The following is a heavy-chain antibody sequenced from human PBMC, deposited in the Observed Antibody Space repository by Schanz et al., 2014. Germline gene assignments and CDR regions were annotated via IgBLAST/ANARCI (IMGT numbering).Heavy chain of an antibody. V-gene: IGHV3-23*01. CDR1: GFTFSSYA. CDR2: ITDSGGST. J-gene: IGHJ6*02. D-gene: IGHD1-26*01. Sequence: EVQLLESGGGLVQPGGSLRLSCAASGFTFSSYAMSWVRQAPGKGLEWVSAITDSGGSTYYADSVKGRFTISRDNSKNTMYLQMNSLRAEDTAVYYCVKDLQRELLRDDHYYGMDVWGQGTTVTVSS. CDR3: VKDLQRELLRDDHYYGMDV.